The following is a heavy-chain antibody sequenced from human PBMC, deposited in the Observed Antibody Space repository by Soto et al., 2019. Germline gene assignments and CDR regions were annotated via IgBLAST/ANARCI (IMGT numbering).Heavy chain of an antibody. CDR1: GFTFEAYS. CDR3: TKRRSPRPGFDAFDL. V-gene: IGHV3-9*01. Sequence: HPGGSLRLSCAASGFTFEAYSLHWVRQLPGKGLEWVAGISGDSGSSGYADSVRGRFTVSRDNAKNSLFLQMSSLSPEDTALYYCTKRRSPRPGFDAFDLWGQGTMVTVSS. J-gene: IGHJ3*01. CDR2: ISGDSGSS.